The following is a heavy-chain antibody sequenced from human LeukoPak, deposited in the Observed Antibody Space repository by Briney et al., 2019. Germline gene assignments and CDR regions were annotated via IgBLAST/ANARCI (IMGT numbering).Heavy chain of an antibody. CDR1: GGSISSYY. Sequence: SETLSLTCTVSGGSISSYYWSWIRQPPGKGLEWIGYIYYSGSTNYNPSLKSRVTISVDTSKNQFSPKLSSVTAADTAVYYCARQDYYDSSGYYYFDYWGQGTLVTVSS. CDR2: IYYSGST. CDR3: ARQDYYDSSGYYYFDY. D-gene: IGHD3-22*01. J-gene: IGHJ4*02. V-gene: IGHV4-59*01.